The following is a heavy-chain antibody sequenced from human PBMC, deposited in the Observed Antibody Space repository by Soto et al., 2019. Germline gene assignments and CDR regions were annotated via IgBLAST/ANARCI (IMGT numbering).Heavy chain of an antibody. D-gene: IGHD2-15*01. CDR3: ARDQLHCSGGSCYDDPENWFDP. V-gene: IGHV1-18*01. J-gene: IGHJ5*02. CDR2: ISAYNGNT. CDR1: GYTFTSYG. Sequence: GASVKVSCKASGYTFTSYGISWVRQAPGQGLEWMGWISAYNGNTNYAQKLQGRVTMTTDTSTSTAYMELRSLRSDDTAVYYCARDQLHCSGGSCYDDPENWFDPWGQGTLVTVSS.